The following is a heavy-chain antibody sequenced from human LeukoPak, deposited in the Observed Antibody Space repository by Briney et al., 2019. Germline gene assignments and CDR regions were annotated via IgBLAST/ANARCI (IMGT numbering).Heavy chain of an antibody. CDR1: GYSFTTYW. V-gene: IGHV5-51*01. Sequence: GESLKISCKASGYSFTTYWVAWVRQMPGKGLEWMGMISPGDFDTRYTPSFKGQVTISVDKSISTAYLQWSSLKASDTAMYYCARGYDSSGYYGWFDPWGQGTLVTVSS. J-gene: IGHJ5*02. CDR2: ISPGDFDT. CDR3: ARGYDSSGYYGWFDP. D-gene: IGHD3-22*01.